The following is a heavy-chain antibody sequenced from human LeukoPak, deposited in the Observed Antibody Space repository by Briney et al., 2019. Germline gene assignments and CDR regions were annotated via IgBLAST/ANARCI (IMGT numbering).Heavy chain of an antibody. Sequence: PGRSLRLSCAASGFTFSTYAVHWVRQAPGNGLEWVAFISYDGTNKYCADSVKGRFTISRDNSKNTLYLQMNSLRAEDTALYYCAREILTGYAFDIWGQGTMVTVSS. CDR3: AREILTGYAFDI. CDR2: ISYDGTNK. V-gene: IGHV3-30-3*01. D-gene: IGHD7-27*01. CDR1: GFTFSTYA. J-gene: IGHJ3*02.